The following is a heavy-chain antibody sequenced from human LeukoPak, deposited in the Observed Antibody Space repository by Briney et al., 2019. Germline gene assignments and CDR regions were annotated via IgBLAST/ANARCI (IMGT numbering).Heavy chain of an antibody. D-gene: IGHD3-22*01. CDR3: ARPNYFDRSGYCAY. V-gene: IGHV5-51*01. J-gene: IGHJ4*02. Sequence: GESLKISCKASGYNFTNYWIGWVRQMPGKGLEWVGIIYPDDSDTRYSPSFQGQVTISADKSISTAYLQWSRLKASDTALYYCARPNYFDRSGYCAYWGQGTLVTVSS. CDR1: GYNFTNYW. CDR2: IYPDDSDT.